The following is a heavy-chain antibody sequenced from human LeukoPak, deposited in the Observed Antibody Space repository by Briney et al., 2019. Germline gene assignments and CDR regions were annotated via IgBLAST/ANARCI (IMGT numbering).Heavy chain of an antibody. Sequence: GRSLRLSYAASGFTFSSYAMHWVRQAPGKGLEWVAVISYDGSNKYYADSVKGRFTISRDNSKNTLYLQMNSLRAEDTAVYYCAREPDPQGYYDILTGYRYHYYYYMDVWGKGTTVTVSS. CDR2: ISYDGSNK. CDR1: GFTFSSYA. V-gene: IGHV3-30*01. D-gene: IGHD3-9*01. J-gene: IGHJ6*03. CDR3: AREPDPQGYYDILTGYRYHYYYYMDV.